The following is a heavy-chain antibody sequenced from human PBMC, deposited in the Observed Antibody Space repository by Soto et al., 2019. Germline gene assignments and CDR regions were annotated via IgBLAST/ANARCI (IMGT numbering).Heavy chain of an antibody. Sequence: SETLSLTCTVSGGSISSYYWSWIRQPPGKGLEWIGYIYYSGSTNYNPSLKSRVTISVDTSKNQFSLKLSSVTAADTAVYYCARTYYDYVWGSLKYYFDYWGQGTLVTVS. D-gene: IGHD3-16*01. CDR2: IYYSGST. CDR3: ARTYYDYVWGSLKYYFDY. J-gene: IGHJ4*02. V-gene: IGHV4-59*08. CDR1: GGSISSYY.